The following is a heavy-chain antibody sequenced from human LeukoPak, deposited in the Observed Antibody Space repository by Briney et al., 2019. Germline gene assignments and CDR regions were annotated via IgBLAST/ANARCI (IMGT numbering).Heavy chain of an antibody. CDR3: ARGYYDSSGYYYVGAFDI. Sequence: PSETLSLTCAVSGGSISSYYWSWIRQPPGRGLEWIGSIHYSGSTSYNSSLKSRVTMSIDTSKNQFSLKLSSVTPADTAVYYCARGYYDSSGYYYVGAFDIWGQGTMVTVSS. CDR2: IHYSGST. J-gene: IGHJ3*02. D-gene: IGHD3-22*01. V-gene: IGHV4-59*01. CDR1: GGSISSYY.